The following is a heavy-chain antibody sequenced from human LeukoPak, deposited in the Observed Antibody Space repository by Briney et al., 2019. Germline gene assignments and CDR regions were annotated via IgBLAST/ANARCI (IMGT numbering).Heavy chain of an antibody. V-gene: IGHV3-23*01. J-gene: IGHJ4*02. D-gene: IGHD1-7*01. CDR3: AKSPVRNYADPKTDY. Sequence: GSLPLSAAASGVPFNYYAMTGVGPARGKGLEWGARSRSIGDTTYYAASLKGGVTISKCNSKNTLYLQMNSLRAEDTAIYYCAKSPVRNYADPKTDYWGQGPLVTVSS. CDR2: SRSIGDTT. CDR1: GVPFNYYA.